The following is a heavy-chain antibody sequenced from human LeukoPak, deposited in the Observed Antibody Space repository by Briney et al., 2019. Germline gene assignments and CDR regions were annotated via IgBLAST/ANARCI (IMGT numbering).Heavy chain of an antibody. D-gene: IGHD6-19*01. CDR2: ISAYNGNT. V-gene: IGHV1-18*01. Sequence: ASVKVFCKASGYTFTSYGISWVRQAPGQGLEWMGWISAYNGNTNYAQKLQGRVTMTTDTSTSTAYMELRSLRSDDTAVYYCARLQVFGSGWYLRTEYNWFDPWGQGTLVTVSS. CDR1: GYTFTSYG. CDR3: ARLQVFGSGWYLRTEYNWFDP. J-gene: IGHJ5*02.